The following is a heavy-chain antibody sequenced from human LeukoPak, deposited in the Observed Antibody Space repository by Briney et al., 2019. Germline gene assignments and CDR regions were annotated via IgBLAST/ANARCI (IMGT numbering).Heavy chain of an antibody. J-gene: IGHJ4*02. V-gene: IGHV3-74*01. CDR2: INSDGSST. CDR1: GFSFNNYW. CDR3: VRDLGSGWYFPYDY. Sequence: GGSLRLSCAASGFSFNNYWMHWVRQAPGKGLVWVSHINSDGSSTSYADSVKGRFTISRDNSKNTLYLQMNSLRAEDTALYYCVRDLGSGWYFPYDYWGQGALVTVSS. D-gene: IGHD6-19*01.